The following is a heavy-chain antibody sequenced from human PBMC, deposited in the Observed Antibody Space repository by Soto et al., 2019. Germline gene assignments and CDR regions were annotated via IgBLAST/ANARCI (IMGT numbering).Heavy chain of an antibody. CDR2: INHSGST. V-gene: IGHV4-34*01. J-gene: IGHJ3*02. D-gene: IGHD5-18*01. CDR3: ARGWIQLWTDAFDI. CDR1: GGSFRGYD. Sequence: GTQSLTCTVYGGSFRGYDGSWIRKQPGKGLEWIGEINHSGSTNYNPSLKSRVTISVDTSKNQFSLKLSSVTAADTAVYYCARGWIQLWTDAFDIWGQGTMVTVSS.